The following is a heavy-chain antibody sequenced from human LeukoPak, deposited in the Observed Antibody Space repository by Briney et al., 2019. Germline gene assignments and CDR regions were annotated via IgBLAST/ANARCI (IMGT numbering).Heavy chain of an antibody. J-gene: IGHJ6*02. D-gene: IGHD6-19*01. CDR2: ISAYNGNT. CDR3: AHGYSSRYYYGMDV. CDR1: GYTFTSYG. V-gene: IGHV1-18*01. Sequence: ASVKVSCKASGYTFTSYGISWVRQAPGQGLEWMGWISAYNGNTNYVQKLQGRVTMTTDTSTSTAYMELRSLRSDDTAVYYCAHGYSSRYYYGMDVWGQGTTVTVPS.